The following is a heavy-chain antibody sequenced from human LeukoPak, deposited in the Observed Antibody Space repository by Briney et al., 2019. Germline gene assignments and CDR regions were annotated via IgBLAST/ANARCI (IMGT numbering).Heavy chain of an antibody. CDR1: GGSISSYY. CDR3: ARDSYCGGDCYFGRYYYYYMDV. D-gene: IGHD2-21*02. CDR2: IYYSGST. Sequence: SETLSLTCTVSGGSISSYYWSWIRQPPGKGLEWIGYIYYSGSTNYNPSLKSRVTISVDTSKNQFSLKLSSVTAADTAVYYCARDSYCGGDCYFGRYYYYYMDVWGKGTTVTVSS. J-gene: IGHJ6*03. V-gene: IGHV4-59*01.